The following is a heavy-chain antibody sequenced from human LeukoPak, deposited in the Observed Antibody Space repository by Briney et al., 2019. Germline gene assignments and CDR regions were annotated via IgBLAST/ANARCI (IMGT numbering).Heavy chain of an antibody. CDR1: RFTFSSYG. D-gene: IGHD2-15*01. V-gene: IGHV3-30*18. CDR2: ISYDGSNK. J-gene: IGHJ6*02. CDR3: AKDLRCSGGSCYWVGYYYYGMVV. Sequence: GRTLRLSCAFSRFTFSSYGLHWVRQAPGKGLEWVAVISYDGSNKYYADSVKGRFTISRDNSKNTLYLQMNSLRAEDTAVYYCAKDLRCSGGSCYWVGYYYYGMVVWGRGTTVAVS.